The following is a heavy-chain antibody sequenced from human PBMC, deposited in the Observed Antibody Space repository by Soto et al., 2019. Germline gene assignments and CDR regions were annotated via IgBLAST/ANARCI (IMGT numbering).Heavy chain of an antibody. J-gene: IGHJ4*02. CDR1: GFTFSSYA. CDR2: ISGSGGST. V-gene: IGHV3-23*01. CDR3: AKVWVLRLGELSSPCGIDY. Sequence: GGSLRLSCAASGFTFSSYAMSWVRQAPGKGLEWVSAISGSGGSTYYADSVKGRFTISRDNSKNTLYLQMNSLRAEDTAVYYCAKVWVLRLGELSSPCGIDYWGQGTLVTVSS. D-gene: IGHD3-16*02.